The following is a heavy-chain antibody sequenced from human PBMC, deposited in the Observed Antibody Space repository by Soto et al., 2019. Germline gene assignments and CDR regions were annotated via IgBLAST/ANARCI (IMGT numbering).Heavy chain of an antibody. D-gene: IGHD4-17*01. CDR1: GFSFTSYS. Sequence: QGQLVQSGAEVKKPGASVKVSCGTSGFSFTSYSFHWVRQAPAQGLQWMGWINAGRGKTKYSQQFQGRVTFTWDTSANSVYMELSRLTSEDSSVFYCARWIDNGSFDYWGQGTLVTVSA. V-gene: IGHV1-3*01. CDR3: ARWIDNGSFDY. J-gene: IGHJ4*02. CDR2: INAGRGKT.